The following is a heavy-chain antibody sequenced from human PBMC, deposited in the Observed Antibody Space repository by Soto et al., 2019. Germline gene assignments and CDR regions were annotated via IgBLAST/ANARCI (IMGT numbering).Heavy chain of an antibody. Sequence: QVQLVQSGAEVKKPGSSVKVSCKASGGTFSSYAISWVRQAPGQGLEWMGGIIPIFGTANYAKKFQGRVTITADESTRTTYMELRILRSDDTTVYYCARDRWEGYSYGVVVWGQGTTFTVSS. D-gene: IGHD5-18*01. CDR1: GGTFSSYA. J-gene: IGHJ6*02. CDR2: IIPIFGTA. CDR3: ARDRWEGYSYGVVV. V-gene: IGHV1-69*01.